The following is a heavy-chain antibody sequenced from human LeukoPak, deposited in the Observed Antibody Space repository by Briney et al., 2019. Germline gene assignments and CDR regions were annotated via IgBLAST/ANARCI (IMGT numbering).Heavy chain of an antibody. Sequence: SETLPLACAVYGGSFSGYYWSWIRQPPGKGLEWIGEINHSGSTNYNPSLKSRVTISVDTSKNQFSLKLSSVTAADTAVYYCARFNRVITTQYFDYWGQGTLVTVSS. V-gene: IGHV4-34*01. D-gene: IGHD3-22*01. CDR2: INHSGST. J-gene: IGHJ4*02. CDR3: ARFNRVITTQYFDY. CDR1: GGSFSGYY.